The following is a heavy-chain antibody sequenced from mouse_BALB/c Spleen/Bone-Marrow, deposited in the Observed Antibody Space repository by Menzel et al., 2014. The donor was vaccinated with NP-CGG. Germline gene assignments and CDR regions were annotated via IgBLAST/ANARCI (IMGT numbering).Heavy chain of an antibody. V-gene: IGHV5-6*01. CDR2: ISSGGSYT. CDR1: GSTFSSYG. Sequence: EVQLVESGGDLVKPGGSLKLSCAASGSTFSSYGMSWVRQTPDKRLEWVATISSGGSYTYYPDSVKGRFTISRDNAKNTLYLQMSSLKSEYTAMYYCASTVTTVVAEDAMDYWGQGTSVTVSS. CDR3: ASTVTTVVAEDAMDY. D-gene: IGHD1-1*01. J-gene: IGHJ4*01.